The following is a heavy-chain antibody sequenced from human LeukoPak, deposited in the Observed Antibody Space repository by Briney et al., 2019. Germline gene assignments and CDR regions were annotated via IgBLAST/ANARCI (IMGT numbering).Heavy chain of an antibody. D-gene: IGHD3-22*01. CDR1: GYTFTSYG. J-gene: IGHJ4*02. V-gene: IGHV1-18*01. Sequence: ASVKVSCKASGYTFTSYGISWVRQAPGQGLEWMGWISAYNGNTNYAQKLQGRVTMTTDTSTSTAYMELRSLRSDDTAVYYCASGYYDSSGYSPLDYWGQGTLVTVSS. CDR2: ISAYNGNT. CDR3: ASGYYDSSGYSPLDY.